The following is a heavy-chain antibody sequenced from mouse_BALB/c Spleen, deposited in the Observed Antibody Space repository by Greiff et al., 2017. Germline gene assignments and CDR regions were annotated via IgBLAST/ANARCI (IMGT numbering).Heavy chain of an antibody. CDR3: ARWRYYYGSSYDAMDY. D-gene: IGHD1-1*01. J-gene: IGHJ4*01. CDR1: GYTFTSYW. V-gene: IGHV1-7*01. CDR2: INPSTGYT. Sequence: VKLMESGAELAKPGASVKMSCKASGYTFTSYWMHWVKQRPGQGLEWIGYINPSTGYTEYNQKFKDKATLTADKSSSTAYMQLSSLTSEDSAVYYCARWRYYYGSSYDAMDYWGQGTSVTVSS.